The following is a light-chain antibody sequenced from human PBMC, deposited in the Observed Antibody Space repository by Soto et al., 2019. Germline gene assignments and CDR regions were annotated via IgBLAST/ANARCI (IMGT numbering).Light chain of an antibody. J-gene: IGLJ2*01. CDR1: SSNIGPGYD. CDR2: DNN. CDR3: QSYDSSLRVVV. Sequence: QSVLTQPPSVSGAPGQRVTISCTGTSSNIGPGYDVHWYQQLPGTAPKVLIYDNNYRPSGVPDRFSGSKSGTSASLAITGLQAEDEADYYCQSYDSSLRVVVFGGGTKVTVL. V-gene: IGLV1-40*01.